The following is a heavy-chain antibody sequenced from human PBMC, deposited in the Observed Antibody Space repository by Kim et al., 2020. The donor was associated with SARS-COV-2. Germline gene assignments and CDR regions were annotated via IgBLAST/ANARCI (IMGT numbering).Heavy chain of an antibody. Sequence: KFQGRVTITADKSTSTAYMELSSLRSEDTAVYYCARAGVIALNPHYYFDYWGQGTLVTVSS. D-gene: IGHD3-16*02. J-gene: IGHJ4*02. V-gene: IGHV1-69*04. CDR3: ARAGVIALNPHYYFDY.